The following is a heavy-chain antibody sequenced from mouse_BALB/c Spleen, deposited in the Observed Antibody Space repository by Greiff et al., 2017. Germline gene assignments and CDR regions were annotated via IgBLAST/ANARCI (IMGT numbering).Heavy chain of an antibody. V-gene: IGHV14-1*02. CDR1: GFNIKDYY. CDR2: IDPENGNT. J-gene: IGHJ3*01. Sequence: VQLQQSGAELVRPGALVKLSCKASGFNIKDYYMHWVKQRPEQGLEWIGWIDPENGNTIYDPKFQGKASITADTYSNTAYLQLSSLTSEDTAVYYCASDGYVGWFAYWGQGTLVTVSA. CDR3: ASDGYVGWFAY. D-gene: IGHD1-2*01.